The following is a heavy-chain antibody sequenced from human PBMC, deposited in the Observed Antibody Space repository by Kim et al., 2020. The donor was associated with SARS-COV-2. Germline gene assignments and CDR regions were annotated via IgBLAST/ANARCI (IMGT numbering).Heavy chain of an antibody. CDR3: ARDGGTYYYDSSGYSDY. J-gene: IGHJ4*02. Sequence: ASVKVSCKASGYTFTSYYMHWVRQAPGQGLEWMGIINPSGGSTSYAQKFQGRVTMTRDTSTSTVYMELSSLRSEDTAVYYCARDGGTYYYDSSGYSDYWGQGTLVTVSS. CDR2: INPSGGST. V-gene: IGHV1-46*01. D-gene: IGHD3-22*01. CDR1: GYTFTSYY.